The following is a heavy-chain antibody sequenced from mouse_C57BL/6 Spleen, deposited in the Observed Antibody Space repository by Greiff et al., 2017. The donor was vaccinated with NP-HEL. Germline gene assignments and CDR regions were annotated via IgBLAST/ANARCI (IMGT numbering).Heavy chain of an antibody. V-gene: IGHV1-64*01. CDR2: IHPNSGST. Sequence: QVQLQQPGAELVKPGASVKLSCKASGYTFTSYWMHWVKQRPGQGLEWIGMIHPNSGSTNYNEKFKSKATLTVDKSSSTAYMQLSSLTSEDSAVYYCAREGIYYDYPWFAYWGQGTLVTVSA. CDR3: AREGIYYDYPWFAY. D-gene: IGHD2-4*01. J-gene: IGHJ3*01. CDR1: GYTFTSYW.